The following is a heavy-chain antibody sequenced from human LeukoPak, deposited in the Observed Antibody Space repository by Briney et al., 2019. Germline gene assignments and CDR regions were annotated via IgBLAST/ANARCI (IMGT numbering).Heavy chain of an antibody. CDR1: GGSISSYY. J-gene: IGHJ4*02. Sequence: PSETLSLTCTVSGGSISSYYWSWIRQPPGKGLEWIGYIYYSGSTNYNPSLKSRVTISVDTSKNQFSLKLSSVTAADTAVYYCARCHGVVPAAPWGQGTLVTVSS. D-gene: IGHD2-2*01. CDR3: ARCHGVVPAAP. V-gene: IGHV4-59*01. CDR2: IYYSGST.